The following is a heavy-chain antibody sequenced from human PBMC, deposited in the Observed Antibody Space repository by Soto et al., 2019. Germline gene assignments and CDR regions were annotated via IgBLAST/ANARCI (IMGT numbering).Heavy chain of an antibody. J-gene: IGHJ4*02. CDR2: TYYRSKWYN. Sequence: QVQLQQSGPGIVKPSQTLSHNCAISGDSVSNNSAAWNWIRQSPSRGLEWLGRTYYRSKWYNEYALSVKSRITINPDTSKNQFSVQLNSVTPDDTAVYYCAREYNTGWSTWGQGTLVTVSS. CDR3: AREYNTGWST. V-gene: IGHV6-1*01. CDR1: GDSVSNNSAA. D-gene: IGHD6-19*01.